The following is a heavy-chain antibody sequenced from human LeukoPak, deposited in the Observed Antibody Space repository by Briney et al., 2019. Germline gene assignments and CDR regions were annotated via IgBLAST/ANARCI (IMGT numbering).Heavy chain of an antibody. Sequence: PSETLSLTCNVSGGSFNGYYWTWIRQPPGKGLEWIAEINHIGTTNHNPSLKSRVSVSTDTSKNQFFLKLTSVTAADTALYYCARLVVTAPQNHYYMDVWGEGTTVAVSS. CDR2: INHIGTT. J-gene: IGHJ6*03. CDR1: GGSFNGYY. D-gene: IGHD2-21*02. V-gene: IGHV4-34*01. CDR3: ARLVVTAPQNHYYMDV.